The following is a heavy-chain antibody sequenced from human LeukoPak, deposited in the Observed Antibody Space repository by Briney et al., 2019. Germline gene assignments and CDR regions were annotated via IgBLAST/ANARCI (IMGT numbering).Heavy chain of an antibody. CDR2: IRYDGSNK. J-gene: IGHJ4*02. V-gene: IGHV3-30*02. CDR1: GFTFSSYG. CDR3: AKDSSSHPRGFDY. Sequence: GGSLRLSCAASGFTFSSYGMHWVRQAPGKGLEWAAFIRYDGSNKYYADSVKGRFTISRDNSKNTLYLQMNSLRAEDTAVYYCAKDSSSHPRGFDYWGQGTLVTVSS. D-gene: IGHD6-13*01.